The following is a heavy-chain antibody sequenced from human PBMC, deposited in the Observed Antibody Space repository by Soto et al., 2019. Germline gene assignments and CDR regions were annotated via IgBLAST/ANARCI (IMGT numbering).Heavy chain of an antibody. V-gene: IGHV6-1*01. CDR2: TYYRSKWFH. D-gene: IGHD3-10*01. CDR1: GDSVSSDITS. CDR3: ARGNALDA. Sequence: QGQLQQSGPGLVKPSQTLSLTCAISGDSVSSDITSWNWIRQSPSRGLEWLGRTYYRSKWFHDYAASVKSRITINPDPSKNPFSLELNSMTTEDTAVYYCARGNALDAWGPGPVVTVSS. J-gene: IGHJ3*01.